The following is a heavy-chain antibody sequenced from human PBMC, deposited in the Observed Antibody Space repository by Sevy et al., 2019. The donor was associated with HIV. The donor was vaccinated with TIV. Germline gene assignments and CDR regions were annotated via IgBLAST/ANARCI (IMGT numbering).Heavy chain of an antibody. J-gene: IGHJ3*02. CDR3: ARDLGGWMGDAFDI. Sequence: GESLKISCAASGFTFSSYGMHWVRQAPGKGLEWVAVIWYDGSNKYYADSVKGRFTISRDNSKNTLYLQMNSLGAEDTAVYYCARDLGGWMGDAFDIWGQGTMVTVSS. CDR1: GFTFSSYG. D-gene: IGHD5-12*01. V-gene: IGHV3-33*01. CDR2: IWYDGSNK.